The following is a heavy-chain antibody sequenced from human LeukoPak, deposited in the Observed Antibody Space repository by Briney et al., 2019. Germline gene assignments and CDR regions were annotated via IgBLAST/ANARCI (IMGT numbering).Heavy chain of an antibody. D-gene: IGHD6-19*01. Sequence: GGSLRLSCAASGSTFSDYYMSWIRQAPGKGLEWVSYISSGSSYTNYADSVKGRFTISRDNAKNSLYLQMNSLRAEDTAVYYCARDLQAVASPMNWFDPWGQETLVTVSS. CDR2: ISSGSSYT. V-gene: IGHV3-11*06. CDR1: GSTFSDYY. CDR3: ARDLQAVASPMNWFDP. J-gene: IGHJ5*02.